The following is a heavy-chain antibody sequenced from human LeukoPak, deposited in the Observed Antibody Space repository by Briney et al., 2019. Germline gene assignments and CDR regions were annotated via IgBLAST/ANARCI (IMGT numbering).Heavy chain of an antibody. D-gene: IGHD2-21*02. CDR3: ARDLTAYCGGDCFYYYGMDV. J-gene: IGHJ6*02. V-gene: IGHV1-69*13. CDR2: SIPIFGTA. Sequence: SVKVSCKASGGTFSSDAIGWVRQAPGQWLEWMGWSIPIFGTANYAQKFPGRVTITANESTSTAYMELSSLRSEDTAVYYCARDLTAYCGGDCFYYYGMDVWGQGTTVTVSS. CDR1: GGTFSSDA.